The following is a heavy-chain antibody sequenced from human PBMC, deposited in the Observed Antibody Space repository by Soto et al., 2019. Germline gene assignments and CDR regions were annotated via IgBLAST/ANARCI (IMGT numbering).Heavy chain of an antibody. V-gene: IGHV3-7*03. CDR3: AKSPLGYCSGGSCYPPHYFDY. CDR2: IKQDGSEK. CDR1: GFTFSSYW. D-gene: IGHD2-15*01. Sequence: TGGSLRLSCAASGFTFSSYWMSWVRQAPGKGLEWVANIKQDGSEKYYVDSVKGRFTISRDNAKNSLYLQMNSLRAEDTAVYYCAKSPLGYCSGGSCYPPHYFDYWGQGTLVTVSS. J-gene: IGHJ4*02.